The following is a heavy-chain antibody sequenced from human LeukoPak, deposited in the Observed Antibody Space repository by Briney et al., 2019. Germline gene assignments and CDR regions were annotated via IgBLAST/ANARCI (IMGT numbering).Heavy chain of an antibody. D-gene: IGHD3-3*01. CDR2: ISPYNGNT. V-gene: IGHV1-18*01. Sequence: ASVKVSRKPYGYTFNTYGITWVRQAPGQGLEWMGWISPYNGNTNYAQKFQGRVTITADESTSTAYMELSSLRSEDTAVYYCARDRNYDFWSSWGQGTMVTVSS. CDR3: ARDRNYDFWSS. CDR1: GYTFNTYG. J-gene: IGHJ3*01.